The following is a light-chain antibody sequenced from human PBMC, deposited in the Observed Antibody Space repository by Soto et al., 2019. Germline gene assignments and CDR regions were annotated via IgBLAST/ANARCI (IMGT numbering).Light chain of an antibody. Sequence: QLVLTQSSSASASLGSSVKLTCTLSSGHSSYIIAWHQQQPGKAPRYLMKLEGSGSYNKGSGVPDRFSGSSSGADRYLTISTLQFEDEADYYCDTWDSNTHTVFGGGTKLTVL. CDR3: DTWDSNTHTV. CDR1: SGHSSYI. V-gene: IGLV4-60*02. J-gene: IGLJ3*02. CDR2: LEGSGSY.